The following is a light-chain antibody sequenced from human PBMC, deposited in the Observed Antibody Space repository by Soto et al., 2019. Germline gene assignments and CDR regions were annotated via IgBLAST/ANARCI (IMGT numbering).Light chain of an antibody. J-gene: IGLJ3*02. V-gene: IGLV1-40*01. CDR3: QSYDSSLSGWV. Sequence: QSVLTQPPSVSGAPGQRVTISCTGSSSNIGAGYDVHWYRQLPGTAPKLLISGNSNRPSGVPDRFSGSKSGTSASLAITGLQAEDDADYYCQSYDSSLSGWVFGGGTKLTVL. CDR2: GNS. CDR1: SSNIGAGYD.